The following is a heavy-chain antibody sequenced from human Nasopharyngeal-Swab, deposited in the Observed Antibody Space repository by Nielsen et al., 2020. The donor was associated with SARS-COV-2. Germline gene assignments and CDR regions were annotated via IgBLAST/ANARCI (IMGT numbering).Heavy chain of an antibody. V-gene: IGHV3-30*04. J-gene: IGHJ4*02. Sequence: GESLKISCAASGFTFSSYAMHWVRQAPGKGLEWVVVISYDGSNKYYADSVKGRFTISRDNSKNTLYLQMNSLRAEDTAVYYCAREAQWELLGGFDYWGQGTLVTVSS. CDR2: ISYDGSNK. CDR3: AREAQWELLGGFDY. D-gene: IGHD1-26*01. CDR1: GFTFSSYA.